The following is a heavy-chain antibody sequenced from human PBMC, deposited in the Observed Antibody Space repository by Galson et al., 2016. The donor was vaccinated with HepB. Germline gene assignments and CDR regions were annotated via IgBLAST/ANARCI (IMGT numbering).Heavy chain of an antibody. V-gene: IGHV2-5*02. CDR1: GFSLRTSGVG. D-gene: IGHD5-24*01. J-gene: IGHJ2*01. Sequence: PALVKPTQTLTLTCTFSGFSLRTSGVGVGWIRQPPGKALECLAVVYWDDDKRYSPSLKSRLTITKDTSKNQVVLTMTNMDPVDTATYYCAHTKMANTWVTPYYWFFDLWGRGTLVTVSS. CDR3: AHTKMANTWVTPYYWFFDL. CDR2: VYWDDDK.